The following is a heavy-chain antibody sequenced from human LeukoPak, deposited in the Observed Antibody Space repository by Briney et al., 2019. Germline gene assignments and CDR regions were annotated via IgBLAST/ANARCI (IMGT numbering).Heavy chain of an antibody. D-gene: IGHD1-26*01. CDR3: AREARTGATRGAFDY. V-gene: IGHV1-2*02. J-gene: IGHJ4*02. Sequence: GASVKVSCKASGYTFTGYYMHWVRQAPGQGLEWMVWINPNSGGTNYAQKFQGRVTMTRGTSISTAYMELSRLRSDDTAVYYCAREARTGATRGAFDYWGQGTLVTVSS. CDR2: INPNSGGT. CDR1: GYTFTGYY.